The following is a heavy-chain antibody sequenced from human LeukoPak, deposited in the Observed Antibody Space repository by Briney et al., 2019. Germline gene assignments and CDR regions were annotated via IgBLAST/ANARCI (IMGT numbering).Heavy chain of an antibody. Sequence: PGGSLRLSCAASGFTFSSYGMHWVRQAPGKGLEWVAVIWYDGSSKYYADSVKGRFTISRDNSKNTLYLQMNSLRAEDTAVYYCARGYDDSSGRPRYFDYWGQGTLVTVSS. CDR2: IWYDGSSK. CDR1: GFTFSSYG. V-gene: IGHV3-33*01. D-gene: IGHD3-22*01. CDR3: ARGYDDSSGRPRYFDY. J-gene: IGHJ4*02.